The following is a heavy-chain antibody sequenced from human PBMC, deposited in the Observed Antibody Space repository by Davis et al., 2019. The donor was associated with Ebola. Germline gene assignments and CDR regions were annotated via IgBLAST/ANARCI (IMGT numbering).Heavy chain of an antibody. V-gene: IGHV1-3*01. D-gene: IGHD6-19*01. J-gene: IGHJ4*02. CDR3: AREGSGWHGGLDS. CDR2: IHAGNGGT. CDR1: GYTFINHA. Sequence: AASVKVSCKASGYTFINHAMHWVRQAPGQSLEWMGWIHAGNGGTKYSLKLQDRVTITRDTSASIAYMEVSSLISGDTAMYYCAREGSGWHGGLDSWGQGTLVTVSS.